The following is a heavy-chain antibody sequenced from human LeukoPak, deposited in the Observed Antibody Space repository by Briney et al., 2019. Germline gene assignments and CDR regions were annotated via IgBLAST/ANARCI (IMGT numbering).Heavy chain of an antibody. CDR1: GFTFEASA. CDR2: ITGGGEST. Sequence: GGSLRLSCAASGFTFEASAMSWVRQAPGKGLEWVAVITGGGESTYYADSVKGRFTISRDNSKNTLYLQMNSLRAEDTAVYYCAKDPRGYYDYVWGSYRYGWYFDLWGRGTLVTVSS. J-gene: IGHJ2*01. CDR3: AKDPRGYYDYVWGSYRYGWYFDL. V-gene: IGHV3-23*01. D-gene: IGHD3-16*02.